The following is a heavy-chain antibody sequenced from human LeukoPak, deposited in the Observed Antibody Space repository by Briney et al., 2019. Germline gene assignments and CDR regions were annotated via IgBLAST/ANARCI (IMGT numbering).Heavy chain of an antibody. CDR3: ARVIYDYIWGSYRLNDY. V-gene: IGHV4-34*01. J-gene: IGHJ4*02. CDR1: GGSFSGYY. Sequence: KTSETLSLTCAVYGGSFSGYYWSWIRQPPGKGLEWIGEINHSGSTNYNPSRKSRVTISVDTSKNQFSLKLSSVTAADTAVYYCARVIYDYIWGSYRLNDYWGQGTLVTVSS. D-gene: IGHD3-16*02. CDR2: INHSGST.